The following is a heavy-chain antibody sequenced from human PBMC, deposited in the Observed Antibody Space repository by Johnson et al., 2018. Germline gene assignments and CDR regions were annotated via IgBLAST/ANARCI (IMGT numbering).Heavy chain of an antibody. D-gene: IGHD2-21*01. CDR3: AKDHLVFPEYFQH. J-gene: IGHJ1*01. V-gene: IGHV3-30*18. Sequence: VQLVESGGGVVQPGRSLRLSCAASGFTFSSYGMHWVRQAPGKGLEWVAVISYDGSNKYYADSVKGRFTISRDNSKNTRYLQMNSLRGGDTAVYYCAKDHLVFPEYFQHWGQGTLVTVSS. CDR1: GFTFSSYG. CDR2: ISYDGSNK.